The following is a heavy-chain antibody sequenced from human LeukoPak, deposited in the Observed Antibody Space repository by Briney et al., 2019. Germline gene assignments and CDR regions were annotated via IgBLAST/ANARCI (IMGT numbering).Heavy chain of an antibody. CDR2: ISGSGGSA. Sequence: PGGSLRLSCAASGFTFSSYAMSWVRQAPGKGLEWVSAISGSGGSAYYADSVKGRFTISRDNSKNTLYLQMNSLRAEDTAVYYCAREGLTYYYGSGSRGNWFDPWGQGTLVTVSS. V-gene: IGHV3-23*01. CDR1: GFTFSSYA. J-gene: IGHJ5*02. CDR3: AREGLTYYYGSGSRGNWFDP. D-gene: IGHD3-10*01.